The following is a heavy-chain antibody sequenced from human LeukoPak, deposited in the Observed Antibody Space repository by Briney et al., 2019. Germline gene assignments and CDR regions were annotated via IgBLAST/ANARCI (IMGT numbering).Heavy chain of an antibody. D-gene: IGHD1-26*01. V-gene: IGHV3-64D*09. CDR3: VKDLHSGGDY. CDR1: GCSFSDYS. Sequence: GGSLRLSCSASGCSFSDYSMHWVRQAPGKGLQYVSAISPNGGSAYYADSVKGRFTISRDNSKNALYLQMSSLRDEDTAVYYCVKDLHSGGDYWGQGTLVTVSS. CDR2: ISPNGGSA. J-gene: IGHJ4*02.